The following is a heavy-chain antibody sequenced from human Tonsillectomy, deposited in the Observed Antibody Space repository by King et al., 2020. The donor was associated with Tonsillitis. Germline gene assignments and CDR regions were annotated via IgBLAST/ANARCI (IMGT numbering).Heavy chain of an antibody. CDR3: ARAPRSYDGLDL. Sequence: VQLVESGGGVVQPGRSLRLSCAASGFTFSPYAMHWVRQAPGKGLEWVAMISYDVDETYYADSVKGRFTISRDNFKNTLYLQMSSLRGEDTALYFCARAPRSYDGLDLWGQGTLVTVSS. D-gene: IGHD3-10*01. CDR2: ISYDVDET. J-gene: IGHJ3*01. CDR1: GFTFSPYA. V-gene: IGHV3-30*04.